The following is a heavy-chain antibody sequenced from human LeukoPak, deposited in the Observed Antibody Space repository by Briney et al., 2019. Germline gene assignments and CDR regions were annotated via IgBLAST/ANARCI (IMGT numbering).Heavy chain of an antibody. Sequence: GGSLRLSCAASGFTFSNYAMSWVRQAPGKWLEWVSPISESGGSTYYADSVKGRFTISRDNSKNTLYLQMISMSAKDTGVYYCAKDGFQWLRIDDYWGQGTLVTVSS. V-gene: IGHV3-23*01. CDR1: GFTFSNYA. D-gene: IGHD5-12*01. CDR3: AKDGFQWLRIDDY. J-gene: IGHJ4*02. CDR2: ISESGGST.